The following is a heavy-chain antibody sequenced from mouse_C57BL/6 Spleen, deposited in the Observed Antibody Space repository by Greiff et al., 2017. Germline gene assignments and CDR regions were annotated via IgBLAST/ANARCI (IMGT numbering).Heavy chain of an antibody. CDR3: AREGSSVFDY. CDR2: IRYDGSN. CDR1: GYSITSGYY. Sequence: EVQLQESGPGLVKPSQSLSLTCSVTGYSITSGYYWNWIRQFPGNKLEWMGYIRYDGSNNYNPSLKNRISITRDTSKNQFFLKLNSVTTEDPATYYCAREGSSVFDYWGQGTTLTVSS. V-gene: IGHV3-6*01. J-gene: IGHJ2*01. D-gene: IGHD3-2*02.